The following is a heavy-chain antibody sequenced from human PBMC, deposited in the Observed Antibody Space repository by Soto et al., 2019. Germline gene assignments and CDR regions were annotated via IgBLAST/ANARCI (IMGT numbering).Heavy chain of an antibody. V-gene: IGHV3-72*01. CDR1: GFTFSDYF. CDR3: PRYILTSSVRYSDY. CDR2: VRRRANNYSA. D-gene: IGHD2-8*01. Sequence: PGGSLRLSCVASGFTFSDYFMDWFRQAPGKGLEWVGRVRRRANNYSAEYAASVKGRATISRDDSKNSLYLQMNSLQTEDTAVYYCPRYILTSSVRYSDYWGQGTLVTVSS. J-gene: IGHJ4*02.